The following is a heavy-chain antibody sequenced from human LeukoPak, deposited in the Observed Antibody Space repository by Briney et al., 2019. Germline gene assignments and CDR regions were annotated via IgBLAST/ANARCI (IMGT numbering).Heavy chain of an antibody. Sequence: ASVKVSCKASGYAFSAYYMHWVRQAPGQGLEWVGWLNPQTGDTYFAQKFQGRVTFIRDTSISTAYMAMSRLRSDDTAVFYCERGSRYHDWLSPLDSWGQGTLVTVSS. J-gene: IGHJ4*02. CDR3: ERGSRYHDWLSPLDS. CDR1: GYAFSAYY. D-gene: IGHD3-9*01. V-gene: IGHV1-2*02. CDR2: LNPQTGDT.